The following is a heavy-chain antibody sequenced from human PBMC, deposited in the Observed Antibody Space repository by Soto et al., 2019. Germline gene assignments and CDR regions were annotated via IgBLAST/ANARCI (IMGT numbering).Heavy chain of an antibody. V-gene: IGHV1-3*01. CDR1: GYTFTSYA. CDR3: ARSDGYNFDSYSAP. CDR2: INPGNGNI. D-gene: IGHD5-12*01. Sequence: QVQLVQSGAESKKPGASVKVSCKASGYTFTSYAMNWVRQAPGQRLEWMGWINPGNGNIKYSQRFQGRVHFTRDRSASTAYMELSRLTSEDTAVYYCARSDGYNFDSYSAPWGQGTLVIVSS. J-gene: IGHJ5*02.